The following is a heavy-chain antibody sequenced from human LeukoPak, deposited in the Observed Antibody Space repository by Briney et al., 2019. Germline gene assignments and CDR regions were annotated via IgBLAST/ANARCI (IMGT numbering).Heavy chain of an antibody. CDR1: GFTFSSYG. V-gene: IGHV3-23*01. Sequence: GGSLRLSCAASGFTFSSYGMHWVRQAPGKGLEWVSAISGSGGSTYYADSVKGRFTISRDNSKNTLYLQMNSLRAEDTAVYYCALLGRELTLDYWGQGTLVTVSS. J-gene: IGHJ4*02. CDR2: ISGSGGST. CDR3: ALLGRELTLDY. D-gene: IGHD1-26*01.